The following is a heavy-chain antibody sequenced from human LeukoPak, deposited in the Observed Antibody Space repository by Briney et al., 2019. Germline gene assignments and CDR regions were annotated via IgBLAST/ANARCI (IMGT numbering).Heavy chain of an antibody. V-gene: IGHV3-30*18. CDR3: AKDLSPDYYDSSGYLKWYGRAVDY. Sequence: PGGSLRLSCAASGFTFSSYGMHWVRQAPGKGLEWVAVISYDGSNKYYADSVKGRFTISGDNSKNTLYLQMNSLRAEDTAVYYCAKDLSPDYYDSSGYLKWYGRAVDYWGQGTLVTVSS. J-gene: IGHJ4*02. D-gene: IGHD3-22*01. CDR1: GFTFSSYG. CDR2: ISYDGSNK.